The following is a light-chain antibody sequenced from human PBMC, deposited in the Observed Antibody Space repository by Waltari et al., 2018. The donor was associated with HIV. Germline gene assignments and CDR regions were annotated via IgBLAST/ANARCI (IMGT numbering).Light chain of an antibody. V-gene: IGLV7-43*01. CDR3: LLYYGGAWV. Sequence: QTVVTQEPSLTVSPGGTVTLTCASSTGAVTSGYYPNWFQQKPGQAPRALIYSTSNKQSWPPARFSGSLLGGKAALTLSGVQPEDEAEYYCLLYYGGAWVFGGGTKLTVL. CDR1: TGAVTSGYY. J-gene: IGLJ3*02. CDR2: STS.